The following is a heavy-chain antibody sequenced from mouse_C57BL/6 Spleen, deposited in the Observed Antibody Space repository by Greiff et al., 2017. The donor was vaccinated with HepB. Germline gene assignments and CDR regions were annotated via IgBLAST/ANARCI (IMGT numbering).Heavy chain of an antibody. Sequence: QVQLQQPGTELVKPGASVKLSCKASGYTFTSYWIHWVKQRPGQGLEWIGNINPSNGGTNYNEKFKSKATLTVDKSSSTAYMQLSSLTSEDSAVYYCARYYYGSSPYYYAMDYWGQGTSVTVSS. D-gene: IGHD1-1*01. CDR2: INPSNGGT. CDR1: GYTFTSYW. V-gene: IGHV1-53*01. CDR3: ARYYYGSSPYYYAMDY. J-gene: IGHJ4*01.